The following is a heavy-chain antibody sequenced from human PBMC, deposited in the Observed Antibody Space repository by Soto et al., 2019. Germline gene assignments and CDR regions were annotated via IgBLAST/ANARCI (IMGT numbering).Heavy chain of an antibody. D-gene: IGHD2-15*01. V-gene: IGHV1-58*02. Sequence: SVKVSCKASGFTFTSSAMQWVRQARGQRLEWIGWIVVGSGNTNYAQKFQERVTITRDMSTSTAYMELSSLRSEDTAVYYCAADVYLGGGSWIFFDYWGQGTLVTVSS. CDR1: GFTFTSSA. CDR3: AADVYLGGGSWIFFDY. CDR2: IVVGSGNT. J-gene: IGHJ4*02.